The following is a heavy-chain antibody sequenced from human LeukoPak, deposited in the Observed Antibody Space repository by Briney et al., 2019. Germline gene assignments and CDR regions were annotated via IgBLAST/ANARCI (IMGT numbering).Heavy chain of an antibody. CDR2: IDWDDDK. CDR1: GFSLNTRRMC. J-gene: IGHJ4*02. Sequence: SGPALVKPTQTLTVTCTFSGFSLNTRRMCVSWIRQPPGKALEWLARIDWDDDKYYSTSLKTRLTISKDTSKNQVVLTMTNMDAVDTATYYCAHIIESYYQSTGYFDYWGQGTLVTVSS. V-gene: IGHV2-70*11. D-gene: IGHD2-8*02. CDR3: AHIIESYYQSTGYFDY.